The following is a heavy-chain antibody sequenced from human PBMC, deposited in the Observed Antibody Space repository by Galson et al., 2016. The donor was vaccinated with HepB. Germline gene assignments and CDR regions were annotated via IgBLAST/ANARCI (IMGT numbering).Heavy chain of an antibody. Sequence: ETLSLTCSVSSGFDSYISYYWGWIRQPPGKGLEWIGSIYHSGSGYYNPSLKSRVTISVDTSKYQFSLKLSSMTAADTAVYYCASHKGWSYQNFDYWGQGTLVTVSS. V-gene: IGHV4-39*01. J-gene: IGHJ4*02. CDR1: SGFDSYISYY. CDR3: ASHKGWSYQNFDY. CDR2: IYHSGSG. D-gene: IGHD1-26*01.